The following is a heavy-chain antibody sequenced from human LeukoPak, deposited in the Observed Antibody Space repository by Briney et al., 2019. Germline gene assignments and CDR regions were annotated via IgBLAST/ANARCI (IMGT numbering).Heavy chain of an antibody. J-gene: IGHJ1*01. Sequence: ASVKVSCXASGYTFSNYGITWVRQAPGQGLEWMGWISAYNGNTNYAQKLQGRVTMTTDTSTSTAYMELRSLRSDDTAVYYCARHSSSWSHAEYFQHWGQGTLVTVSS. V-gene: IGHV1-18*01. D-gene: IGHD6-13*01. CDR2: ISAYNGNT. CDR3: ARHSSSWSHAEYFQH. CDR1: GYTFSNYG.